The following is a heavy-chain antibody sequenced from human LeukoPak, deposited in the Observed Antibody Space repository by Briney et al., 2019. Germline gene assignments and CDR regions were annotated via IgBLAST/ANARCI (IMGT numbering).Heavy chain of an antibody. Sequence: PSETLSLTCNVSDGSISSYYWNWIRQPPGETLEWIGYIYYSGSTNYNPSLKSRVTISVDTSKNQFSLKLSSVTAADTAVYYCARSLTYYDYVWGSYQGYYYYGMDVWGQGTTVTVSS. CDR1: DGSISSYY. CDR3: ARSLTYYDYVWGSYQGYYYYGMDV. J-gene: IGHJ6*02. D-gene: IGHD3-16*02. V-gene: IGHV4-59*08. CDR2: IYYSGST.